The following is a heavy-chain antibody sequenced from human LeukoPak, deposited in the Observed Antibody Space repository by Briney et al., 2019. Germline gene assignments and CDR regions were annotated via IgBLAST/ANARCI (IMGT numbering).Heavy chain of an antibody. CDR2: ISSSSSYI. D-gene: IGHD4/OR15-4a*01. CDR1: GFSFSRYS. Sequence: GGSLRLSCAASGFSFSRYSMNWVRQAPGKGLEWVSSISSSSSYIYYADSVKGRFTISRDNAKNSLYLQMNSLRAEDTAVYYCARDAGAGYYGMDVWGQGTTATVSS. V-gene: IGHV3-21*01. J-gene: IGHJ6*02. CDR3: ARDAGAGYYGMDV.